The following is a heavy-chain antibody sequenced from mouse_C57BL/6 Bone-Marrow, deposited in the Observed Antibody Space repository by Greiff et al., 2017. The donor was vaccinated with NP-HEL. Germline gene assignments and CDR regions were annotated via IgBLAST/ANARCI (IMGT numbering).Heavy chain of an antibody. CDR3: AKSVYYYGSSPWCAY. V-gene: IGHV2-5*01. CDR2: IWRGGST. J-gene: IGHJ3*01. CDR1: GFSSTSYG. Sequence: VQLVESGPGLVQPSQSLSITCTVSGFSSTSYGVHWVRQSPGKGLEWLGVIWRGGSTDYNAAFMSRLSITKDNSKSQVFFKMNTRQADVTAIYSCAKSVYYYGSSPWCAYWGQGTLVTVSA. D-gene: IGHD1-1*01.